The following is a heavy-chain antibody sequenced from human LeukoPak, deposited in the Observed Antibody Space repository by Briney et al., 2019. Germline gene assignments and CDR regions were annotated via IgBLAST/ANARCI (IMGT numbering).Heavy chain of an antibody. CDR1: GYTFTSYG. Sequence: ASVKVSCKASGYTFTSYGFSWVRQAPGQGLEWMGWISAYNGNTKYAQKIQGRVTMTTDTSTSTAYMELRSLRPDDTALYYCARDRTAAAFDYWGQGTLATVSS. J-gene: IGHJ4*02. CDR3: ARDRTAAAFDY. V-gene: IGHV1-18*01. D-gene: IGHD6-13*01. CDR2: ISAYNGNT.